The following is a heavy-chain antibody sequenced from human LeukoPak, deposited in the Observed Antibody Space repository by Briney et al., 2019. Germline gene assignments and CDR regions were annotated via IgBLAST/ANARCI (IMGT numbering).Heavy chain of an antibody. CDR1: GFSFSSHA. D-gene: IGHD4-17*01. J-gene: IGHJ6*02. V-gene: IGHV3-23*01. CDR3: AKGGETTVTIYYYYGMDV. Sequence: GGSLRLSCAASGFSFSSHAMSWVRQAPGKGLEWVAAISGSGGSTYHADSVRGRFTVSRDNSKNTLYLQMNSLRAEDTAIYYCAKGGETTVTIYYYYGMDVWGQGTTVTVSS. CDR2: ISGSGGST.